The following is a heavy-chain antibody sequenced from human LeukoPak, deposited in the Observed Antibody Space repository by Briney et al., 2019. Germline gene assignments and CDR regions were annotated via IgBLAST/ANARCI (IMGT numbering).Heavy chain of an antibody. CDR3: ARRYGTSWYYFDD. D-gene: IGHD6-13*01. V-gene: IGHV5-10-1*01. J-gene: IGHJ4*02. CDR2: IDPSDSYT. Sequence: PGESLKISCKGSGYSFSTYWVNWVRQAPGKGLEWMGRIDPSDSYTKYSPSFQGHVTISADKSISTAYLQWSSLKASDTAMYYCARRYGTSWYYFDDWGQGTLATVSS. CDR1: GYSFSTYW.